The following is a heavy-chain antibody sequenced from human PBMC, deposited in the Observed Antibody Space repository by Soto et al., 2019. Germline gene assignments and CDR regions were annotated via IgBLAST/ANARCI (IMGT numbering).Heavy chain of an antibody. CDR3: ASTRGSSGHNWFDP. D-gene: IGHD3-22*01. CDR2: IIPIFGTA. J-gene: IGHJ5*02. CDR1: GGTFSSYA. Sequence: SVKVSCKASGGTFSSYAISWVRQAPGQGLEWMGGIIPIFGTANYAQKFQCRVTITADESTSTAYMELSSLRSEDTAVYYCASTRGSSGHNWFDPWGQGTLVTAS. V-gene: IGHV1-69*13.